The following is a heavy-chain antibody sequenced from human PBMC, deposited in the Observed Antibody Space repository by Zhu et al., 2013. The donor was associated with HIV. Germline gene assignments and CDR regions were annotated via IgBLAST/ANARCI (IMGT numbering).Heavy chain of an antibody. D-gene: IGHD5-12*01. CDR2: IIPIFGTA. Sequence: QVQLVQSGAEVKKPGSSVKVSCKASGGTFSSYAISWVRQAPGQGLEWMGGIIPIFGTANYAQKFQGRVTITADESTSTAYMELSSLRSEDTAVYYCARDRAQPRRDGYLTRVFVHDYWGQGTLVTVSS. J-gene: IGHJ4*02. CDR3: ARDRAQPRRDGYLTRVFVHDY. V-gene: IGHV1-69*01. CDR1: GGTFSSYA.